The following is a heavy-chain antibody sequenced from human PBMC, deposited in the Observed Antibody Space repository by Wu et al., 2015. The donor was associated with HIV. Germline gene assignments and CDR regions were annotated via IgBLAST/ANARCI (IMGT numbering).Heavy chain of an antibody. CDR1: GGTFSSDA. D-gene: IGHD3-10*01. J-gene: IGHJ5*02. CDR3: AREVGAMLANWFDP. V-gene: IGHV1-69*13. CDR2: IIPVFGTT. Sequence: QVQLVQSGAEVKEPGSSVKVSCKASGGTFSSDAVSWVRQAPGQGLEWMGKIIPVFGTTKYAQKFQGRVTITADESTRTVFMELSSLRSDDTAVYYCAREVGAMLANWFDPWGQGTLVIVSS.